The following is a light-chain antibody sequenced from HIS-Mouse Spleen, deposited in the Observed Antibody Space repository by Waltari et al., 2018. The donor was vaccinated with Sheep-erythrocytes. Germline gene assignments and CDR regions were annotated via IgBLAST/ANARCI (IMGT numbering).Light chain of an antibody. Sequence: QSALTQPASVSGSPGQSITISCTGTSSDVGSYNLVSWYQQHPGKAPKPMIYEVSKRPSGVPDRFSGSKSGNTASLTVSGLQAEDEADYYCSSYAGSNNWVFGGGTKLTVL. V-gene: IGLV2-8*01. J-gene: IGLJ3*02. CDR2: EVS. CDR1: SSDVGSYNL. CDR3: SSYAGSNNWV.